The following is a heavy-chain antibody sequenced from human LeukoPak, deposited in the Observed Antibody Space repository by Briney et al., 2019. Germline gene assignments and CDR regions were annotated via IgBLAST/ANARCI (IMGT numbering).Heavy chain of an antibody. CDR1: GLSFSSYA. Sequence: GGSLRLSCAASGLSFSSYAMTWVRQAPGKGLECISAISGSAGTTYYADPVKGRFTISRDNSKNTLYLQMNSLRAEDTAVYYCAKPILYGDPQADYWGQGTLVTVSS. D-gene: IGHD4-17*01. J-gene: IGHJ4*02. CDR2: ISGSAGTT. CDR3: AKPILYGDPQADY. V-gene: IGHV3-23*01.